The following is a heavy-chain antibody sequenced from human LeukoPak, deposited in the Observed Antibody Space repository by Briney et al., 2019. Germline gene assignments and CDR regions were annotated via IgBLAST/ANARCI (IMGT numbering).Heavy chain of an antibody. CDR3: ARSGAVSGYYYFDY. Sequence: GESLKISCNGSGYSFTNYWIGWVRQMPGKGLEWMGIIYPGDSDTRYTPSFRGQVTISADKSISTAYLQWSSLKASDTAMYYCARSGAVSGYYYFDYWGQGTLVTVSS. CDR2: IYPGDSDT. CDR1: GYSFTNYW. V-gene: IGHV5-51*01. D-gene: IGHD6-19*01. J-gene: IGHJ4*02.